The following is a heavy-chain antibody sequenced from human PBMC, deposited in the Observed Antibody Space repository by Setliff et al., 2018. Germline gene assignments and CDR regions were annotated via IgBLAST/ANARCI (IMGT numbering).Heavy chain of an antibody. D-gene: IGHD5-18*01. CDR2: INPSGGLT. V-gene: IGHV1-46*01. J-gene: IGHJ6*03. CDR1: GYIFTNYY. Sequence: ASVKVSCKTSGYIFTNYYMHWVRQAPGQGLEWMGIINPSGGLTRYAQKFQGRVTITRDTSASTAYMELSSLTSDDTAVYYCAREGVDTRSSTDYRYYMDVWGKGTTVTVSS. CDR3: AREGVDTRSSTDYRYYMDV.